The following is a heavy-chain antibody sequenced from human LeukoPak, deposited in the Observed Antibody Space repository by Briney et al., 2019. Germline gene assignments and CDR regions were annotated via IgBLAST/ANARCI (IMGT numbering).Heavy chain of an antibody. CDR1: GFTFNNCV. CDR2: ISYDAKYK. V-gene: IGHV3-30*04. J-gene: IGHJ4*02. CDR3: ARGRVVPATRLDY. D-gene: IGHD2-15*01. Sequence: PGRSLRLSCAASGFTFNNCVMHWVRQTPDKGVEWVAVISYDAKYKYYADSLKGRVTISRDNSNNTLYLQMNSLGSEDTAVYYCARGRVVPATRLDYWGRGTLVTASS.